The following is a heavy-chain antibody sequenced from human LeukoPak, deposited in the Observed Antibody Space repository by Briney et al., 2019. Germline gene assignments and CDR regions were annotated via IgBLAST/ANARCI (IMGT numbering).Heavy chain of an antibody. J-gene: IGHJ6*02. D-gene: IGHD6-13*01. CDR3: ARLPLAAAGRGYYYYGMDV. Sequence: SETLSLTCTVSGGSISSYYWSWIRQPPGKGLEWIGCIYYSGSTNYNPSLKSRVTISVDTSKNQFSLKLSSVTAADTAVYYCARLPLAAAGRGYYYYGMDVWGQGTTVTVSS. CDR1: GGSISSYY. CDR2: IYYSGST. V-gene: IGHV4-59*08.